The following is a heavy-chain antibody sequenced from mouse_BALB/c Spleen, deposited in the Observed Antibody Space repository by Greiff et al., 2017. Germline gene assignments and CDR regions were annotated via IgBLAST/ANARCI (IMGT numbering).Heavy chain of an antibody. CDR3: ARSNYRYGGYAMDY. CDR1: GYTFSSYW. D-gene: IGHD2-14*01. J-gene: IGHJ4*01. Sequence: QVQLQQSGAELMKPGASVKISCKATGYTFSSYWIEWVKQRPGHGLEWIGEILPGSGSTNYNEKFKGKATFTADTSSNTAYMQLSSLTSEDSAVYYCARSNYRYGGYAMDYWGQGTSVTVSS. V-gene: IGHV1-9*01. CDR2: ILPGSGST.